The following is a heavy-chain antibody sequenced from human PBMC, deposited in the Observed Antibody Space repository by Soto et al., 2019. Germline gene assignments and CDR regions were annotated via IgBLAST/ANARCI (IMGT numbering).Heavy chain of an antibody. CDR2: ISSSGSTI. D-gene: IGHD3-22*01. V-gene: IGHV3-48*03. CDR1: GFTFSSYE. CDR3: ARDNYYDSSGYYRLTYDAFDI. Sequence: GGSLRLSCAASGFTFSSYEMNWVRQAPGKGLEWVSYISSSGSTIYYADSVKGRFTISRDNAKNSLYLQMNSLRAEDTAVYYCARDNYYDSSGYYRLTYDAFDIRGQGTMVTVSS. J-gene: IGHJ3*02.